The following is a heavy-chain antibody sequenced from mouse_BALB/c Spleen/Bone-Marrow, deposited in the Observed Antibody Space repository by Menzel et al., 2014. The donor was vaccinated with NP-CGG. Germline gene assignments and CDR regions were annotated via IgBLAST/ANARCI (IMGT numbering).Heavy chain of an antibody. J-gene: IGHJ2*01. CDR2: IDPYYGGT. CDR3: AIFSITTVVKGY. D-gene: IGHD1-1*01. Sequence: EVQLVESGPELEKPGASVKISCKASGYSFTGYNMNWVKQSTGKSLEWIGNIDPYYGGTSYNQKFKGKATLTVDKSSSTAYMQLKSLTAEDSAVYYCAIFSITTVVKGYWGQGTTLTVPS. V-gene: IGHV1-39*01. CDR1: GYSFTGYN.